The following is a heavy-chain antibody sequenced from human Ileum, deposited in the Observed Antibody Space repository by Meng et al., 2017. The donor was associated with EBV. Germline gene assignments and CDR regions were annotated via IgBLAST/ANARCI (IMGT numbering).Heavy chain of an antibody. J-gene: IGHJ4*02. D-gene: IGHD3-10*01. V-gene: IGHV4-59*01. CDR1: HVSITRDY. Sequence: QVQPQEAVPGLVKPSETPSLTCIVSHVSITRDYWTWVRQPPGKGLEWIGYIYYTGSTNYSPSLKSRVPISLDTTKNQFSLNLISVTAADTAVYFCARFCCMVRGVPPRRFDYWGQGTLVTVSS. CDR2: IYYTGST. CDR3: ARFCCMVRGVPPRRFDY.